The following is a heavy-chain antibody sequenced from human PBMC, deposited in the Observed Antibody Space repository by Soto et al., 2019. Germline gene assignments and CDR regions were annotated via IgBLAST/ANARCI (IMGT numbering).Heavy chain of an antibody. CDR2: IHPSDSDT. J-gene: IGHJ3*02. CDR1: GYSFGSFW. V-gene: IGHV5-10-1*01. CDR3: ARMSALDI. Sequence: XDSLKVSWKCSGYSFGSFWINWVRQMPGKGLEWMGRIHPSDSDTDYSPSFQGHVTISADKSISTAYLQRNSLKASDTDMYYCARMSALDIWGQGTLVTVSS.